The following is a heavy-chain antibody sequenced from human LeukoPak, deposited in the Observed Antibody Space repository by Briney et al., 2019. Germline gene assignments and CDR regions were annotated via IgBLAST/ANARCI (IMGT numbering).Heavy chain of an antibody. CDR2: IYSGGST. V-gene: IGHV3-66*01. Sequence: PGGSLRLSCAASGFTVSSNYMSWVRQAPGKGLEWVSVIYSGGSTYHADSVKGRFTISRDNSKNTLYLQMNSLRAEDTAVYYCARDRGFTIFGVVINDYYYYGMDVWGQGTTVTVSS. D-gene: IGHD3-3*01. J-gene: IGHJ6*02. CDR3: ARDRGFTIFGVVINDYYYYGMDV. CDR1: GFTVSSNY.